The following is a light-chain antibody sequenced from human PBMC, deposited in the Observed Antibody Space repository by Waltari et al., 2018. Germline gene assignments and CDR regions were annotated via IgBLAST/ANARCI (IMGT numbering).Light chain of an antibody. Sequence: QSVLTQPPSVSGAPGQRVTVSCTGSSSNLGAGYDVHWYQHLPGKVPKLLIYGNNKRPAGIPDRFSGSKSGTSASLAIAGLQAADEADYYCQSYDSSLRAGVFGGGTKLTVL. CDR2: GNN. J-gene: IGLJ2*01. CDR1: SSNLGAGYD. CDR3: QSYDSSLRAGV. V-gene: IGLV1-40*01.